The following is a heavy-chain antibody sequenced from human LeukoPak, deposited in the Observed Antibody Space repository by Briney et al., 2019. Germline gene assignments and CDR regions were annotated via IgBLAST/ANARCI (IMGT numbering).Heavy chain of an antibody. V-gene: IGHV1-2*02. J-gene: IGHJ4*02. Sequence: ASVKVSCKASGYTFTGYYMHWVRQAPGQGLERMGWINPNSGGTNYAEKFRGRATMTRDTSISTAYMELSRLRSDDTAVYYCARGPLGTGLNYWGQGTLVTVSS. D-gene: IGHD3/OR15-3a*01. CDR1: GYTFTGYY. CDR2: INPNSGGT. CDR3: ARGPLGTGLNY.